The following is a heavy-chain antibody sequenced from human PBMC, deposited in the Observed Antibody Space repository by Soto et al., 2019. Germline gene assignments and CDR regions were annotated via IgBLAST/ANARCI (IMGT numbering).Heavy chain of an antibody. D-gene: IGHD2-2*01. CDR2: INHSGST. J-gene: IGHJ6*02. Sequence: SETLSLACAVYGGSFSGYYWSWIRQPPGKGLEWIGEINHSGSTNYNPSLKSRVTISVDTSKNQFSLKLSSVTAADTAVYYCARGPKVVPAAKAPYYYGMDVWGQGTTVTVSS. CDR3: ARGPKVVPAAKAPYYYGMDV. CDR1: GGSFSGYY. V-gene: IGHV4-34*01.